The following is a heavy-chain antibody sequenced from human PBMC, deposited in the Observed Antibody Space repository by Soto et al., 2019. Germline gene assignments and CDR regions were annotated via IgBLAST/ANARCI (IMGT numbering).Heavy chain of an antibody. CDR1: GYTFSNYG. J-gene: IGHJ4*02. CDR3: ARDRFDCSRGSCYPISSY. V-gene: IGHV1-18*01. Sequence: GASAKVSCKASGYTFSNYGISRVRQAPGQGLEWMGWISAYNGNTNYAQKLQDRVTMTTDTSTSTAYMELRSLRSDDTAVYYCARDRFDCSRGSCYPISSYWGQGALVTVSS. D-gene: IGHD2-15*01. CDR2: ISAYNGNT.